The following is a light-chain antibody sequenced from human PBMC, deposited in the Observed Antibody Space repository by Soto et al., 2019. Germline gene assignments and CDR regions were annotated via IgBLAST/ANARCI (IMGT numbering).Light chain of an antibody. J-gene: IGKJ5*01. V-gene: IGKV1D-12*01. CDR2: SAS. CDR1: QGSSNW. Sequence: DIQMTQTPSSVSASVGDRVTTTCLASQGSSNWLAWYRQKPGKAPDLLISSASSLQSGVPSRFSGSGSGTDFTLTISSLQPEDFAIYYCQQTHSFPITFGQGTRLENK. CDR3: QQTHSFPIT.